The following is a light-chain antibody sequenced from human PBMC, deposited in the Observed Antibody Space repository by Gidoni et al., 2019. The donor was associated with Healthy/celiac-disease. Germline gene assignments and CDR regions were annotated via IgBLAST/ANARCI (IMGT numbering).Light chain of an antibody. V-gene: IGKV4-1*01. Sequence: DIVVTQSPDSPAASLGETATINCKSSQSGLYSSNNKNYLAWYQQKPGQPPKLLIYWASTRESGVPDRFSGSGSGTDFTLTISSVQAEDVAVYYCQQCYSTPRTFGQGTKLEIK. CDR1: QSGLYSSNNKNY. J-gene: IGKJ2*01. CDR3: QQCYSTPRT. CDR2: WAS.